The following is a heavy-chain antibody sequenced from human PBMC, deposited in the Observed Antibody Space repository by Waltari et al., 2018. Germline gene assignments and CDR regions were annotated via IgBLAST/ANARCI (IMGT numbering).Heavy chain of an antibody. V-gene: IGHV1-8*01. CDR3: AITFCSGGSCYYYYGMDV. CDR2: MNPNSGNT. J-gene: IGHJ6*02. Sequence: VQSGAEVKKPGASVKVSCKASGYTFTSYDINWVRQATGQGLEWMGWMNPNSGNTGYAQKFQGRVTMTRNTSISTAYMELSSLRSEDTAVYYCAITFCSGGSCYYYYGMDVWGQGTTVTVSS. CDR1: GYTFTSYD. D-gene: IGHD2-15*01.